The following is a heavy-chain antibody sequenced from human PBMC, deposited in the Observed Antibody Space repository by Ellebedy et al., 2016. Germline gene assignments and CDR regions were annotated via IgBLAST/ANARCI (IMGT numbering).Heavy chain of an antibody. CDR2: IYYSGST. CDR1: GGSISSSSYY. CDR3: ARDPDTAMVSGDY. J-gene: IGHJ4*02. Sequence: GSLRLSXTVSGGSISSSSYYWGWIRQPPGKGLEWIGSIYYSGSTYYNPSLKSRVTISVDTSKNQFSLKLSSVTAADTAVYYCARDPDTAMVSGDYWGQGTLVTVSS. V-gene: IGHV4-39*07. D-gene: IGHD5-18*01.